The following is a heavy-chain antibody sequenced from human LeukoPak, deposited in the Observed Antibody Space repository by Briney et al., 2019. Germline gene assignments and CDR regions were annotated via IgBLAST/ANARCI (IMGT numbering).Heavy chain of an antibody. D-gene: IGHD3-3*01. CDR3: ARDSELLEWLPDSDL. CDR2: IISSNSYI. CDR1: GFTFSSYS. J-gene: IGHJ5*02. Sequence: GGSLRLSCAASGFTFSSYSMNWVRQAPGKGLEWVSYIISSNSYIYYADSVKGRFTVSRDNAKNSVYLQMNSLRAEDTAVYYCARDSELLEWLPDSDLWGQGTLVTVSS. V-gene: IGHV3-21*05.